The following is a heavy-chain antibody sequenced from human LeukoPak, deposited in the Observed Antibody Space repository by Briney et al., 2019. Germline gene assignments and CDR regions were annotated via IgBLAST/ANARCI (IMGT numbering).Heavy chain of an antibody. CDR1: GFTFSSYA. CDR3: ARVGRVVPAATYYYGMDV. D-gene: IGHD2-2*01. V-gene: IGHV3-30-3*01. Sequence: WGTLRLSCAASGFTFSSYALHWSRQAPGQGLDLVAVISYDGSNKYYADSVKGRFTISRDNSKNKLYLQMNSLRAEDTAVYYCARVGRVVPAATYYYGMDVWGQGTTVTVSS. CDR2: ISYDGSNK. J-gene: IGHJ6*02.